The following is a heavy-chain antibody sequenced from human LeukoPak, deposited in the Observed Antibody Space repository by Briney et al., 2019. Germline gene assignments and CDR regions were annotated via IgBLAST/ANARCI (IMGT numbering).Heavy chain of an antibody. CDR3: AKGKMLGYMDV. Sequence: GGSLRLSCAASGFTFSSYGMHWVRQAPGKGLEWVAFIWYDGSNKYYADSVKGRFTISRDNSKNTLYLQMNSLRAEDTAVYYCAKGKMLGYMDVWGKGTTVTVSS. CDR1: GFTFSSYG. V-gene: IGHV3-30*02. J-gene: IGHJ6*03. CDR2: IWYDGSNK. D-gene: IGHD3-10*02.